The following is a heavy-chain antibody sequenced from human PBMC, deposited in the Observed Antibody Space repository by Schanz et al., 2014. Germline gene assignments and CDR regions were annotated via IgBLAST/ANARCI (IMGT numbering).Heavy chain of an antibody. D-gene: IGHD4-17*01. V-gene: IGHV4-30-2*01. CDR1: GGSISSGGSS. J-gene: IGHJ5*01. CDR3: ARSPGDFPGWFDS. CDR2: IYHRGST. Sequence: QLQLQESGSGLVKPSQTLSLTCGVSGGSISSGGSSWNWIRLQPGKGLEWIGYIYHRGSTYYNPALKRRVTLSVDRSKSQFSLILNSGTAADTGVYYCARSPGDFPGWFDSWGQGTLVTVSS.